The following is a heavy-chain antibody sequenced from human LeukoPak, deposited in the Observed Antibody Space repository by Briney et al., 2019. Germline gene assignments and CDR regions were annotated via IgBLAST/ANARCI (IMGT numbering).Heavy chain of an antibody. CDR3: AKDGLGYCSSTSCYYFDY. V-gene: IGHV3-30*02. CDR2: IRYDGSNK. J-gene: IGHJ4*02. Sequence: GGSLRLSCAASGFTFSSYGMHWVRQAPGKGLEWVAFIRYDGSNKYYADSVKGRFTISRDNSKNTLYLQMNSLRAEDTAVYYCAKDGLGYCSSTSCYYFDYWGQGTLVTVSS. CDR1: GFTFSSYG. D-gene: IGHD2-2*01.